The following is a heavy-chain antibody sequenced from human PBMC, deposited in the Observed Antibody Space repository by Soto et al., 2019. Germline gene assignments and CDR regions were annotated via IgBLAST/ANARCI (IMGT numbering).Heavy chain of an antibody. J-gene: IGHJ2*01. CDR2: FDPEDGET. D-gene: IGHD6-13*01. Sequence: QVQLVQSGAEVKKPGASVKVSCKVSGYTLTELSMHWVRQAPGKGLEWMGGFDPEDGETIYAQKFQGRVTTTEDTSTDTAYMELSSLRSEDTAVYYCATWVAAAGIDWYFDLWGRGTLVTVSS. CDR3: ATWVAAAGIDWYFDL. V-gene: IGHV1-24*01. CDR1: GYTLTELS.